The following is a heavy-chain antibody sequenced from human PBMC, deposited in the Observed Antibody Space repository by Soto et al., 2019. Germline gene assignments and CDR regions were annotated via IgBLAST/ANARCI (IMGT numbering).Heavy chain of an antibody. CDR1: NGSIFNYY. CDR2: IYYSGTT. Sequence: SETLSLTCTASNGSIFNYYWSWIRQSPGKGLEWIGYIYYSGTTNYNPSLKSRVTMSVDTSKNQFSLKLSSVTAADSAVYFCARDQAGYYFGYWGQGTVVTVSS. J-gene: IGHJ4*02. CDR3: ARDQAGYYFGY. V-gene: IGHV4-59*01. D-gene: IGHD6-19*01.